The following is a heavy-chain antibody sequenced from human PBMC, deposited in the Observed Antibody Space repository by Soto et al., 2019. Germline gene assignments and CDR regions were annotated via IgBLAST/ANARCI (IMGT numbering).Heavy chain of an antibody. CDR1: GFTFTTYY. CDR3: ARVPYDTTGYYAF. CDR2: IDPSGGST. V-gene: IGHV1-46*01. J-gene: IGHJ4*02. D-gene: IGHD3-22*01. Sequence: ASVKVSCKTSGFTFTTYYIHWVRQAPGQGLEWMGMIDPSGGSTTYAQKFQGRITMTRDMSTSTVYMELSSLRSEDTAVYYCARVPYDTTGYYAFWGQGTLVTVS.